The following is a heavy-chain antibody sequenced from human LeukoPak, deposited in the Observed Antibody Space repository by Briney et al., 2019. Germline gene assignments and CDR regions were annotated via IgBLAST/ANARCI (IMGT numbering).Heavy chain of an antibody. Sequence: KPSETLSLTCSVSGGSISSYYWSWVRQAPGTGLEWVGRIRSETSGGTTDFAAPVKGRFMISRDDSKNTLYLQMNSLQTEDTAVYFCATEGYTYGHHGVDVWGQGTAVTVSS. J-gene: IGHJ6*02. D-gene: IGHD5-18*01. CDR2: IRSETSGGTT. CDR3: ATEGYTYGHHGVDV. CDR1: GGSISSYY. V-gene: IGHV3-15*01.